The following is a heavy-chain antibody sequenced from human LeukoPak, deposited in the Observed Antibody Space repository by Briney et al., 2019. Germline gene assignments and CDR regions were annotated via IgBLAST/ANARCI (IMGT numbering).Heavy chain of an antibody. CDR1: GFTFSGSY. CDR2: ISGTSSDT. V-gene: IGHV3-11*06. D-gene: IGHD5/OR15-5a*01. J-gene: IGHJ4*02. Sequence: GGSLRLSCAASGFTFSGSYMTWIRQAPGKGLEWLSYISGTSSDTKYADSVKGRFTISRDSAKNSLYLQMNSLRAEDTAVYYCTRDPRVADYWGQGTLVTVSS. CDR3: TRDPRVADY.